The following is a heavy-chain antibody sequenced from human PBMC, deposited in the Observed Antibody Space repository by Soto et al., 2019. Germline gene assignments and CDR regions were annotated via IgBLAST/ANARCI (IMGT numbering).Heavy chain of an antibody. CDR1: GLILRTYA. CDR3: AREAIAAAGPLDH. CDR2: IWSDGSEK. J-gene: IGHJ4*02. V-gene: IGHV3-33*01. D-gene: IGHD6-13*01. Sequence: PGGSLRLSCAVSGLILRTYAMHWVRQAPGKGLEWVAVIWSDGSEKYYADSVKGRFTISRDNSNNMLFLQMSGLRVEDTAVYFCAREAIAAAGPLDHWGPGTMVTVSS.